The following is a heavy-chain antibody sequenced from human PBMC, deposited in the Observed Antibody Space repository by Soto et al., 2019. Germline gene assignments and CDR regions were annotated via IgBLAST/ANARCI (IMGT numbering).Heavy chain of an antibody. Sequence: QVQLVQSGAEVKKPGSSVKVSCKASGGTFSSYTISWVRQAPGQGLEWMGRIIPILGIANYAQKFQGRVTITADKSTSTDYMELSSLRSEDTAVYYCARDRVDGGENYWCQGTLVTGSS. CDR2: IIPILGIA. D-gene: IGHD4-17*01. J-gene: IGHJ4*02. CDR3: ARDRVDGGENY. CDR1: GGTFSSYT. V-gene: IGHV1-69*08.